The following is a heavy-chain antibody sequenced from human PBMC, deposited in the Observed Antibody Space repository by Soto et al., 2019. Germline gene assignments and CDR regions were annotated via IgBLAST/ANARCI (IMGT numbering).Heavy chain of an antibody. V-gene: IGHV4-31*03. J-gene: IGHJ4*02. Sequence: QVQLQESGPGLVKPSQTLSLTCTVSGGSISSGGYYWSWIRQHPGKGLEWIGYIYYSGSTYYNPSLKRRVTISVDTSKNQFSLKLSSVTAADTAVYYCARGYCSSTSCYYFDYWGQGTLVTVSS. CDR1: GGSISSGGYY. CDR2: IYYSGST. D-gene: IGHD2-2*01. CDR3: ARGYCSSTSCYYFDY.